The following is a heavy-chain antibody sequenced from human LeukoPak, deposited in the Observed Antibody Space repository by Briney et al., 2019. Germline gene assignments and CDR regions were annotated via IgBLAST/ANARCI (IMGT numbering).Heavy chain of an antibody. CDR1: GFTFQTYG. CDR3: AREIFYYYGSGSLSTRPLNY. CDR2: ISYDGSNK. J-gene: IGHJ4*02. D-gene: IGHD3-10*01. Sequence: GGSLRLSCAASGFTFQTYGMHWVRQAPGKGLEWVAVISYDGSNKYYADSVKGRFTISRDNSKNTLYLQMNSLRAEDTAVYYCAREIFYYYGSGSLSTRPLNYWGQGTLVTVSS. V-gene: IGHV3-30*03.